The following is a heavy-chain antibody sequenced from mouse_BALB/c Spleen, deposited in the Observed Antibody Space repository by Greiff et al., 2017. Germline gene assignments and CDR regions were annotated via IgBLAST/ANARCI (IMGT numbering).Heavy chain of an antibody. Sequence: VKLQESGPGLVAPSQSLSITCTVSGFSLTSYGVHWVRQPPGKGLEWLGVIWAGGSTNYNSALMSRLSISKDNSKSQVFLKMNSLQTDDTAMYYCARGEDYYFDYWGQGTTLTVSS. CDR1: GFSLTSYG. J-gene: IGHJ2*01. CDR2: IWAGGST. V-gene: IGHV2-9*02. CDR3: ARGEDYYFDY.